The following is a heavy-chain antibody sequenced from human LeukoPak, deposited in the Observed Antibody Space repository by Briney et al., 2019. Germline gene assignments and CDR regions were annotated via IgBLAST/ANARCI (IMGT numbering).Heavy chain of an antibody. J-gene: IGHJ4*02. CDR3: ARKLWFGELSIDY. V-gene: IGHV1-2*02. Sequence: ASVKVSCKASGYTFTGYYMHWVRQAPGQGLEWMGWINPNSGGTNYAQKFQGRVTMTRDTSISTAYMELSRLRSDDTAVYYCARKLWFGELSIDYWGQGTLVTVSS. CDR1: GYTFTGYY. D-gene: IGHD3-10*01. CDR2: INPNSGGT.